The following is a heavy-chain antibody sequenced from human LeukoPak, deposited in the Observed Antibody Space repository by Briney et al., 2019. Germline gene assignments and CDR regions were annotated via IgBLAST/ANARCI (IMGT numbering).Heavy chain of an antibody. V-gene: IGHV4-39*07. D-gene: IGHD1-1*01. CDR3: ARDSRERAFDI. CDR1: GGSISSSSYY. CDR2: INHSGST. J-gene: IGHJ3*02. Sequence: SETLSLTCTVSGGSISSSSYYWSWIRQPPGRGLEWIGEINHSGSTNYNPSLKSRVTISVDTSKNQFSLKLSSVTAADTAVYYCARDSRERAFDIWGQGTMVTVSS.